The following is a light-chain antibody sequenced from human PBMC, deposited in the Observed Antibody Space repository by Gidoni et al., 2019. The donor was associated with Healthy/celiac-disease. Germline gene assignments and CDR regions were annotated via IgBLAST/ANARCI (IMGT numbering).Light chain of an antibody. V-gene: IGLV2-11*01. Sequence: QSALTQPRSVSGSPGQSVTISCTGTSMDVGGYNPVSWYQQLPGKAPNLMIYDVRKRPSGVPDRFSGSKSGNPSSLTISGLQAEDEADYYCCSYAGSYTRWVFGGGTKLTVL. CDR3: CSYAGSYTRWV. CDR1: SMDVGGYNP. CDR2: DVR. J-gene: IGLJ3*02.